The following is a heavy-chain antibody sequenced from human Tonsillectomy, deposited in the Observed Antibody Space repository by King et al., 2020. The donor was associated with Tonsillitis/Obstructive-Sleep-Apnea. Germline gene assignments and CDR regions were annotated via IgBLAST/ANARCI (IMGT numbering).Heavy chain of an antibody. V-gene: IGHV4-59*01. CDR3: ARSTRGYSGYGPMTPFDY. D-gene: IGHD5-12*01. CDR1: GGSISSYY. CDR2: IYYSGST. Sequence: VQLQESGPGLVKPSETLSLTCTVSGGSISSYYWSWIRQPPGKGLEWIGYIYYSGSTNYNPPLDSRVTISVDTSENQFTLKLRSVTAADTAGYDCARSTRGYSGYGPMTPFDYWGQGTLVTVSS. J-gene: IGHJ4*02.